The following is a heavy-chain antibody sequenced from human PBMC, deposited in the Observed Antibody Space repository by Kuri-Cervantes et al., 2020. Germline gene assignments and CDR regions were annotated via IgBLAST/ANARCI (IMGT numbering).Heavy chain of an antibody. Sequence: SVKVSCKASGGTFSSYAISWVRQAPGQGLEWMGGIIPIFGTANYAQKFQGRVTITTDESTSTAYMELSSLRSEDTAVYYCAINFDYYDSSGYYYTFDYWGQGTLVTVSS. V-gene: IGHV1-69*05. CDR2: IIPIFGTA. CDR1: GGTFSSYA. CDR3: AINFDYYDSSGYYYTFDY. D-gene: IGHD3-22*01. J-gene: IGHJ4*02.